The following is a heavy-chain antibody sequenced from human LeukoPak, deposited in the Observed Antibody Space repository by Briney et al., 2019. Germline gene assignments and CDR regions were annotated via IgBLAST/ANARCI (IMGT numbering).Heavy chain of an antibody. V-gene: IGHV4-61*02. CDR1: GGSISTGRYY. D-gene: IGHD4-11*01. CDR2: IYTGGST. CDR3: ARASRDYSNYGYFDY. J-gene: IGHJ4*02. Sequence: SETLSLTCSVSGGSISTGRYYWSWIRQPAGKGLEWIGRIYTGGSTAYNPSLNSRVTISVDTSKSQFSLKLSSVTAADTAVYYCARASRDYSNYGYFDYWGQGTLVTVSS.